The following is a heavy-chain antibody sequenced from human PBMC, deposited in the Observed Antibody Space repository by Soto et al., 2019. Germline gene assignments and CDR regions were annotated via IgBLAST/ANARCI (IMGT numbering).Heavy chain of an antibody. CDR2: IYYSGST. D-gene: IGHD1-7*01. Sequence: SETLSLTCTVSGGSISSYYWSWIRQPPGKGLEWIGYIYYSGSTNYNPSLKSRVTISVDTSKNQFSLKLSSVTAVDTAVYYCARDTRTGTGPYYYYGMDVWGQGTTVTVSS. J-gene: IGHJ6*02. CDR1: GGSISSYY. V-gene: IGHV4-59*01. CDR3: ARDTRTGTGPYYYYGMDV.